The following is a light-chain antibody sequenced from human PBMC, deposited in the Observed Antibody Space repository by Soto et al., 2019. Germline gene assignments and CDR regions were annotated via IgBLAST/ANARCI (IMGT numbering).Light chain of an antibody. CDR2: GAS. V-gene: IGKV3-20*01. CDR3: QQYGSSPWT. Sequence: EIVLTQSPGTLSLSPGERATLSCRASQSVSSSYLAWYQQKPGQAPRPLIYGASSRAIGIPDRFSGSGSGTDFTLTISRPAPEDFAVYYCQQYGSSPWTFGQGTKVEIK. J-gene: IGKJ1*01. CDR1: QSVSSSY.